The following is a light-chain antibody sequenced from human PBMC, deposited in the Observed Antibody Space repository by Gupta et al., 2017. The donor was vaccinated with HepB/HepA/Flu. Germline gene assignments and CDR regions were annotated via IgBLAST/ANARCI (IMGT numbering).Light chain of an antibody. J-gene: IGKJ4*01. V-gene: IGKV3-15*01. CDR1: QSVSSN. Sequence: EIVMTQSPATPSVSPGERATLSCRASQSVSSNLAWYQQKPGQAPRLLIYGTSTRAPDIPARFSGSGSGTEFTLTINSLQSEDFAVYYCQQYNNWPPLTFGGGTKVEIK. CDR2: GTS. CDR3: QQYNNWPPLT.